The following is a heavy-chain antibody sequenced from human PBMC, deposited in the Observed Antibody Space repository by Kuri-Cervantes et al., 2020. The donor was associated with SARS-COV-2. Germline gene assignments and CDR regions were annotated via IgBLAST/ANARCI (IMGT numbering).Heavy chain of an antibody. V-gene: IGHV1-2*04. CDR2: INPNSGGT. J-gene: IGHJ6*02. Sequence: GGSLRLSCKASGYTLTGYYMHWVRQAPGQGLEWMGWINPNSGGTNYAQKFQGWVTMTRDTSISTAYMELSRLRSDDTAVYYCARASVRGIIITYHSYGMDVWGQGTTVTVSS. D-gene: IGHD3-10*01. CDR1: GYTLTGYY. CDR3: ARASVRGIIITYHSYGMDV.